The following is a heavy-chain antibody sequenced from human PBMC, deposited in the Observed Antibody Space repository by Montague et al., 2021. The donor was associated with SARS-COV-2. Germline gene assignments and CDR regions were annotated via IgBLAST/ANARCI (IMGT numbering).Heavy chain of an antibody. D-gene: IGHD3-9*01. CDR1: GFSLSTGGMC. CDR2: IDWDDDK. V-gene: IGHV2-70*11. J-gene: IGHJ6*02. CDR3: ARRTYDILTGYDYGMDV. Sequence: ALVKPTQTLTLTCTFSGFSLSTGGMCVSWIRQPPGKALEWLARIDWDDDKYYSTSLKTRLTISKDTSKNQVVLTMANMDPVDTATYYCARRTYDILTGYDYGMDVWGQGTTVTVSS.